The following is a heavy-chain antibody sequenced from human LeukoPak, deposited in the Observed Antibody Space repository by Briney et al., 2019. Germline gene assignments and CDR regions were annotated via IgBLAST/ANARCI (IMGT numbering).Heavy chain of an antibody. Sequence: PGGSLRLSCAASGFTFSSYAMHWVRQAPGKGLEYVSAISSNGGSTYYANSVKGRFTISRDNSKNTLYLQMGSLRAEDMAVYYCARDGVEMRDYWGQGTLVTVSS. V-gene: IGHV3-64*01. CDR1: GFTFSSYA. CDR3: ARDGVEMRDY. D-gene: IGHD5-24*01. J-gene: IGHJ4*02. CDR2: ISSNGGST.